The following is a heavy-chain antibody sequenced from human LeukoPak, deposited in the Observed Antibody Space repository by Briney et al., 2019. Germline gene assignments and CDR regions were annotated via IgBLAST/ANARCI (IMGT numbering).Heavy chain of an antibody. Sequence: PGGSLRLSCAASGLTFSSYNMNWVRQAPGKGLEWVSSISYTSRARYYADSVKGRFTISRDNVKNSLYLQMDSLRAEDTAVYYCARAYCSSTSCFGWGQGTLVTVSS. CDR2: ISYTSRAR. D-gene: IGHD2-2*01. CDR3: ARAYCSSTSCFG. CDR1: GLTFSSYN. V-gene: IGHV3-48*01. J-gene: IGHJ4*02.